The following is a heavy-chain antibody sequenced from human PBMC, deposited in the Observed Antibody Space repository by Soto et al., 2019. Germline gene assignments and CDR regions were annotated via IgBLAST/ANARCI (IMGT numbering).Heavy chain of an antibody. CDR3: ARAYSSSSWFDP. Sequence: GGSLRLSCAASGFTVSSNYMTWVRQAPGKGLEWVSFIYSGGNTFYADSVKGRFTISRDNSKNTLYLQLNSLRAEDTAVYYCARAYSSSSWFDPWGQGTLVTVSS. D-gene: IGHD6-6*01. CDR1: GFTVSSNY. V-gene: IGHV3-53*01. J-gene: IGHJ5*02. CDR2: IYSGGNT.